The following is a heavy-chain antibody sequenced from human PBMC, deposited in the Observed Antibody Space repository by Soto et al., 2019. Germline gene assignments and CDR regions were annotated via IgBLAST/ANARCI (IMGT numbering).Heavy chain of an antibody. CDR1: GGSISSGDYY. J-gene: IGHJ4*02. CDR2: IYYSGTT. V-gene: IGHV4-30-4*01. D-gene: IGHD6-19*01. CDR3: ARGTGYTSGWYEFADY. Sequence: PSETLSLTCTVSGGSISSGDYYWSWIRQPPGKGLEWIGYIYYSGTTNYSPSLKSRLTISVDTSKNQFSLKLNSVTAADTAMYYCARGTGYTSGWYEFADYWGQGTLVTVLL.